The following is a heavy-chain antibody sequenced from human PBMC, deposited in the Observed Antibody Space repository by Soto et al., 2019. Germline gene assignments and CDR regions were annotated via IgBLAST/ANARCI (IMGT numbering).Heavy chain of an antibody. J-gene: IGHJ4*02. CDR1: GDSITSGGYY. CDR3: ARETGFSGSWAPDN. V-gene: IGHV4-31*03. Sequence: QVQLQESGPGLVKPSQTLSLTCSVSGDSITSGGYYWSWIRQLPGKGLQWIGYIYYSGTTYYNPSLKSRVIISVDTSQNQFSLNLTSVTVADTAVYFCARETGFSGSWAPDNWGQGILVSVSS. CDR2: IYYSGTT. D-gene: IGHD6-13*01.